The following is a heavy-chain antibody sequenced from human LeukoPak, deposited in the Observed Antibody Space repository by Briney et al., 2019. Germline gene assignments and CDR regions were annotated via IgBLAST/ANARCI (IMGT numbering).Heavy chain of an antibody. D-gene: IGHD6-13*01. V-gene: IGHV1-2*02. CDR2: INPNSGGT. J-gene: IGHJ3*02. CDR3: ARDCSSSWYGNDAFDI. Sequence: ASVKVSCKASGYTFTGHYMHWVRQAPGQGLEWMGWINPNSGGTNYAQKFQGRVTMTRDTSISTAYMWLSRLRSDDTAVYYCARDCSSSWYGNDAFDIWGQGTMVTVSS. CDR1: GYTFTGHY.